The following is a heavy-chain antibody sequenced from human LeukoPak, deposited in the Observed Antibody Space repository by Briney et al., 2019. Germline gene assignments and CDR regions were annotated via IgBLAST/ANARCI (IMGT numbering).Heavy chain of an antibody. Sequence: GGSLRLSCAASGFTFSSYGMHWVRQAPGKGLEWVAVMSYDGSNKYYADSVKGRFTISRDNSKNTLYLQMNSLRAEDTAVYYCAKDLWSGSYPRHYYYGMDVWGQGTTVTVSS. V-gene: IGHV3-30*18. J-gene: IGHJ6*02. CDR3: AKDLWSGSYPRHYYYGMDV. CDR2: MSYDGSNK. CDR1: GFTFSSYG. D-gene: IGHD1-26*01.